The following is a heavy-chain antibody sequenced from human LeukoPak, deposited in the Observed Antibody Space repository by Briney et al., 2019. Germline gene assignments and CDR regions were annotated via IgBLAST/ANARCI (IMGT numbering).Heavy chain of an antibody. D-gene: IGHD2-8*01. CDR3: ARPAGDRTMVYAYPYYMDV. CDR2: INTNTGNP. V-gene: IGHV7-4-1*02. CDR1: GYTFTSYA. Sequence: GASVKVSCKASGYTFTSYAMNWVRQAPGQGLERMGWINTNTGNPTYAQGFTGRFVFSLDTSVSTAYLQISSLKAEDTAVYYCARPAGDRTMVYAYPYYMDVWGKGTTVTASS. J-gene: IGHJ6*03.